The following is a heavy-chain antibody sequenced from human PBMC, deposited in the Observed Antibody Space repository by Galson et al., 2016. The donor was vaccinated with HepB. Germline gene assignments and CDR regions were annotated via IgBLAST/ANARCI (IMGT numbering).Heavy chain of an antibody. D-gene: IGHD3-10*01. CDR1: GYTFNTFG. V-gene: IGHV1-2*02. Sequence: SVKVSCKASGYTFNTFGISWVRQAPGQGLEWMGWINPSSGGTKYVQKFQGRVTMTGDTSINTAYMELTRVRSDDTAVYYCSRHHQRSGSGSYHSDFDYWGQGTLVTVAS. CDR2: INPSSGGT. CDR3: SRHHQRSGSGSYHSDFDY. J-gene: IGHJ4*02.